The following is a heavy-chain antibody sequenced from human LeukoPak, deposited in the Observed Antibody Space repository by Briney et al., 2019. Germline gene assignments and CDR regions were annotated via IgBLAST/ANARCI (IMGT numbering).Heavy chain of an antibody. CDR1: GYTFTGYY. CDR2: INPNSGGP. D-gene: IGHD1-1*01. CDR3: ARDESAGGTKWFDT. J-gene: IGHJ5*02. V-gene: IGHV1-2*02. Sequence: ASVKVSCKASGYTFTGYYIHWVRQAPGQGLEWMGWINPNSGGPNYAQKFQGRVTMTTDTSISTAYMELSRLRSTDTAVYYCARDESAGGTKWFDTWGQGTLVTVSS.